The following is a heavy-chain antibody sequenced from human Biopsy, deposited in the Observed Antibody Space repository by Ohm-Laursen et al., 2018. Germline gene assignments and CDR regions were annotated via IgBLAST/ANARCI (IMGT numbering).Heavy chain of an antibody. D-gene: IGHD2-2*01. J-gene: IGHJ4*02. CDR3: ARNLGVTPGYQDY. Sequence: SLRLSCAASGITFNSDWMSWVRQAPGKGLEWVAIIREHGNEEFYVDSVKGRFTISRDNARNSVYLQMNSLRAEDTAVYYCARNLGVTPGYQDYWGQGTLVTVSS. V-gene: IGHV3-7*01. CDR1: GITFNSDW. CDR2: IREHGNEE.